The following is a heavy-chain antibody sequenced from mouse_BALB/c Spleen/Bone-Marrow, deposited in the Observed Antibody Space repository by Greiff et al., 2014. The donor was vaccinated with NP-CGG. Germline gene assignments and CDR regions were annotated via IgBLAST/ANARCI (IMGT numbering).Heavy chain of an antibody. CDR1: GYTFTSYW. CDR2: IYPGSGST. Sequence: LQQPGSELVRPGAPVKLSCKASGYTFTSYWMHWVKQRPGQGLEWIGNIYPGSGSTNYDEKFKSKATLTVDTSSSTAYMQLSSLTSEDSAVYYCTRDYDWVPDYWGQGTTLTVSS. CDR3: TRDYDWVPDY. J-gene: IGHJ2*01. D-gene: IGHD1-1*01. V-gene: IGHV1S22*01.